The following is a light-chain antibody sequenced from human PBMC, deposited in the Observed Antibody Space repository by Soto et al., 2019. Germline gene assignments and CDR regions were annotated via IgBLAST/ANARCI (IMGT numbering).Light chain of an antibody. J-gene: IGLJ2*01. CDR3: SSYIISNTPVA. CDR2: DVS. CDR1: SSDVGDYNY. Sequence: QSVLTQPASVSGSPGQSITISCTGTSSDVGDYNYVSWYQHHPGKAPKLMIYDVSNRPSGVSNRFSGSKSGNTASLTISGLQADDEADYYCSSYIISNTPVAFGGGTKVTVL. V-gene: IGLV2-14*03.